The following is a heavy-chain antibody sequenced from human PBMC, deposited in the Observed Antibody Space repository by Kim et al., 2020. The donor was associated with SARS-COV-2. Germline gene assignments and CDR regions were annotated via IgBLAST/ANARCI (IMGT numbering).Heavy chain of an antibody. CDR3: TKRGGHGSDHKGCYY. V-gene: IGHV3-23*01. CDR2: IAPGGTCT. CDR1: GFTFSSCA. J-gene: IGHJ6*03. Sequence: GGSLRLSCTASGFTFSSCAISWVRQTPGKGLEWVSTIAPGGTCTYYGDSVKGRFTIFRDNSRNTLFLQMNSLGAEDTAVYYCTKRGGHGSDHKGCYY. D-gene: IGHD5-12*01.